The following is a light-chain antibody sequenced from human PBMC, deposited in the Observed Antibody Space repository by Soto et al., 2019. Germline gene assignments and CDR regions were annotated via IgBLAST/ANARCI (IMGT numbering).Light chain of an antibody. V-gene: IGKV1-5*03. Sequence: DIQLTQSPSALSASXGDRVTLTCRASQSVLNWLAWYQXKPGKAPKLLIYKASSLQSGVPSRFSGSGSGTEFTLTISSLQPDDFATYYCQQYNSYTRTFGQGTKVDIK. CDR3: QQYNSYTRT. CDR2: KAS. J-gene: IGKJ1*01. CDR1: QSVLNW.